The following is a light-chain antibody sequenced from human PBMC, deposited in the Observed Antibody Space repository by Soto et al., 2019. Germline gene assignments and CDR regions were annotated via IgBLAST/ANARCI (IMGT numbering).Light chain of an antibody. J-gene: IGLJ3*02. CDR1: SSDVGVYDY. V-gene: IGLV2-14*01. CDR3: SSYTTSTTLV. Sequence: QSALTQPASVSGSPGQSITISCTGTSSDVGVYDYVSWYQQHPGKAPKLIISEVTNRPSGVSDRFSGSKSGNTASLTISGLQADDEADYYCSSYTTSTTLVFGGGTKVTVL. CDR2: EVT.